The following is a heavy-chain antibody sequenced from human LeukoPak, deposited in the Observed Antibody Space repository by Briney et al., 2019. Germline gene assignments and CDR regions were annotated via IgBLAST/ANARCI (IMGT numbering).Heavy chain of an antibody. D-gene: IGHD6-13*01. J-gene: IGHJ4*02. CDR3: AKDRRMMAAAGIDY. CDR2: ISGSGGST. Sequence: PGGSLRLSCAASGFTFSGHTMSWVRQAPGKGLEWVSAISGSGGSTYYADSVKGRFTISRDNSKDTLYLQMNSLRAEDTAVYYCAKDRRMMAAAGIDYWGQGTLVTVSS. CDR1: GFTFSGHT. V-gene: IGHV3-23*01.